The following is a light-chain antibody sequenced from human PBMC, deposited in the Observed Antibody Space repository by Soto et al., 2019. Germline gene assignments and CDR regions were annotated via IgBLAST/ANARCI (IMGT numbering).Light chain of an antibody. CDR1: SGDIGTYNF. Sequence: QSALTQPASVSGSPGQSITISCTGTSGDIGTYNFVSWYQQYPGTAPKLVIYEGAKRPPEVPNRFSGSKSGNTASLSISGLQAEDEAVYYCSSYAGSSTLVFGGGTQLTVL. CDR2: EGA. J-gene: IGLJ3*02. V-gene: IGLV2-23*01. CDR3: SSYAGSSTLV.